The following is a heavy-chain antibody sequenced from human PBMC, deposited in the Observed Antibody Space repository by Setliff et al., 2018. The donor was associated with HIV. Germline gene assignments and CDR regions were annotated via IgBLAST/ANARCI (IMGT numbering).Heavy chain of an antibody. CDR3: ARGIRSSGVDY. CDR1: GYTFTSYA. Sequence: GASVKVSCKASGYTFTSYAMHWVRQAPGQRFEWMGWINAGNGNTKYSQKFQGRVTITRDTSASTAYMELSSLRSEDTAVYYCARGIRSSGVDYWGQGTLVTVSS. CDR2: INAGNGNT. V-gene: IGHV1-3*01. D-gene: IGHD2-15*01. J-gene: IGHJ4*02.